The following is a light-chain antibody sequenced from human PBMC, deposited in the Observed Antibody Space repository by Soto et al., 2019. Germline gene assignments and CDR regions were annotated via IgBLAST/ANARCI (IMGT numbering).Light chain of an antibody. CDR2: EFS. CDR1: SSDVGSYNL. CDR3: CSYAGSSTL. V-gene: IGLV2-23*02. J-gene: IGLJ2*01. Sequence: QSALTQPASVSGSPGQSITISCTGTSSDVGSYNLVSWYQQHPGKAPKLMLYEFSKRPSGVSNRFSGSKSGNTASLTISGLQAEDEGDYYCCSYAGSSTLFGGGTQLTVL.